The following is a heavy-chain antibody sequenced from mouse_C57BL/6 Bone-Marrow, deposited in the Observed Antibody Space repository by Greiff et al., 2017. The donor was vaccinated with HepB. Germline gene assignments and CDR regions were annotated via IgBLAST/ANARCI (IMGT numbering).Heavy chain of an antibody. J-gene: IGHJ3*01. CDR1: GYTFTSYW. D-gene: IGHD1-1*01. CDR3: ARWGYYSFAY. CDR2: IDTSGSYT. Sequence: QVQLQQPGAELVMPGASVKLSCKASGYTFTSYWLQWVKQRPGQGLEWIGEIDTSGSYTNYNEKFKGKFTLTVDKSSSTAYMQLSSLTSEDSAVYYCARWGYYSFAYWGQGTLVTVSA. V-gene: IGHV1-69*01.